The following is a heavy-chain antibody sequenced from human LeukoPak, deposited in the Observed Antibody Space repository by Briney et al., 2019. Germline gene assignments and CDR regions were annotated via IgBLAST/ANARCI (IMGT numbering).Heavy chain of an antibody. Sequence: GGSLRLSCAASGFTVSSYWMSWVRQAPGKGLEWVANIKQDGSAKYYVDSVKGRFTISRDNAKNSLYLQMNSLRVEDTAVYYCARRIAADYWGQGTLVTVSS. CDR3: ARRIAADY. J-gene: IGHJ4*02. CDR1: GFTVSSYW. V-gene: IGHV3-7*01. D-gene: IGHD2-15*01. CDR2: IKQDGSAK.